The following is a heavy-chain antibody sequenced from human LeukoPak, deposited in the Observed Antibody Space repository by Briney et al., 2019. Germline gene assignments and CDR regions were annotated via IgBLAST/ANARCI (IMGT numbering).Heavy chain of an antibody. D-gene: IGHD4-23*01. CDR2: IYSGGST. CDR3: ARGGGNSSY. CDR1: GFTFSSYG. J-gene: IGHJ4*02. V-gene: IGHV3-NL1*01. Sequence: PGGSLRLSCAASGFTFSSYGMHWVRQAPGKGLEWVSVIYSGGSTYYADSVKGRFTISRDNSKNTLYLQMNSLRAEDTAAYYCARGGGNSSYWGQGTLVTVSS.